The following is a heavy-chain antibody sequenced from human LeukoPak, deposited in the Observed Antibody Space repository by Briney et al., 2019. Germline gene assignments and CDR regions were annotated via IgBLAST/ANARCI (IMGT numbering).Heavy chain of an antibody. CDR2: ISYDGSHK. V-gene: IGHV3-30*04. D-gene: IGHD2-2*01. Sequence: GRSLRLSCAASGFTFSSYAMHWVRQAPGKGLEWVAVISYDGSHKNYADSVKGRFTISRDNSKNTVYLQMNSLRPEDTAVYYCARESCSSTSCYEEDPDYYYYYGMDVWGKGTTVTVSS. CDR3: ARESCSSTSCYEEDPDYYYYYGMDV. J-gene: IGHJ6*04. CDR1: GFTFSSYA.